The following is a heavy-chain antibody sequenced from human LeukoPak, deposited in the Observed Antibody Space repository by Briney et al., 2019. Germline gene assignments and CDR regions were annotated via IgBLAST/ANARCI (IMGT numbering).Heavy chain of an antibody. Sequence: SQPLSLTCTVSGGSISSGDYYWRWIRRPPGKGLEWIGYIYYSGTAYYNPSLKSRVTISVDTSKNQFSLKLSPVTAADTAVYYCARDYYGYPWFDPWGQGTLVTVSS. J-gene: IGHJ5*02. V-gene: IGHV4-30-4*01. CDR1: GGSISSGDYY. CDR3: ARDYYGYPWFDP. D-gene: IGHD3-10*01. CDR2: IYYSGTA.